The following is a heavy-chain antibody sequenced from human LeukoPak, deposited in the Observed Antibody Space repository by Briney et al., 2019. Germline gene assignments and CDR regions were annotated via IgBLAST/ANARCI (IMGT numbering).Heavy chain of an antibody. D-gene: IGHD6-19*01. V-gene: IGHV4-39*07. Sequence: TETLSLTCTVSGGSISSSSYYWGWIRQPPGKGLEWIGSIYYSGSTYYNPSLKSRVTISVDTSKNQFSLKLSSVTAADTAVYYCAREAGGIAVAGTVNYYFDYWGQGTLVTVFS. J-gene: IGHJ4*02. CDR1: GGSISSSSYY. CDR3: AREAGGIAVAGTVNYYFDY. CDR2: IYYSGST.